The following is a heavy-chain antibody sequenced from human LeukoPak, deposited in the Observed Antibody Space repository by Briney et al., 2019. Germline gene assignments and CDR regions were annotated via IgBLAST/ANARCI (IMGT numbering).Heavy chain of an antibody. J-gene: IGHJ4*02. CDR2: IKQDGSEK. CDR3: ANSDDGYNLVYFDY. V-gene: IGHV3-7*03. CDR1: GFTFSSYW. D-gene: IGHD5-24*01. Sequence: PGGSLRLSCAASGFTFSSYWMSWVRQAPGKGLEWVANIKQDGSEKYYVDSVKGRFTISRDNAKNSLYLQMNSLRAEDTAVYYCANSDDGYNLVYFDYWGQGTLVTVSS.